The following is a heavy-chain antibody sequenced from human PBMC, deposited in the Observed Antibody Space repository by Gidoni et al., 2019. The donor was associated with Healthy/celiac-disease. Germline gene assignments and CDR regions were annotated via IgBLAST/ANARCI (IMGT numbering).Heavy chain of an antibody. CDR2: IWYDVSNK. CDR3: ARNSYGSGSRWFDP. Sequence: QVQLVESGGGVVQPGRSLRLSWAASGFTFSSYCLPWVRQAPGKGLEWGAVIWYDVSNKYYADSVKGRFTISRDNSKNTLYLQMNSLRAEDTAVYYCARNSYGSGSRWFDPWGQGTLVTVSS. J-gene: IGHJ5*02. D-gene: IGHD3-10*01. V-gene: IGHV3-33*01. CDR1: GFTFSSYC.